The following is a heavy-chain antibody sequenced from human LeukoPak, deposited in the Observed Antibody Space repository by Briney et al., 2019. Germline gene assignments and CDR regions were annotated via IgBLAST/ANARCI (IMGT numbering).Heavy chain of an antibody. CDR3: ARDNYGDYVGRLDY. CDR1: GFTFSSYW. Sequence: PGGYLRLSCAASGFTFSSYWMSWVRQAPGKGLEWVANIKQDGSEKYYVDSVKGRFTISRDNAKNSLYLQMNSLRAEDTAVYYCARDNYGDYVGRLDYWGQGTLVTVSS. J-gene: IGHJ4*02. V-gene: IGHV3-7*01. D-gene: IGHD4-17*01. CDR2: IKQDGSEK.